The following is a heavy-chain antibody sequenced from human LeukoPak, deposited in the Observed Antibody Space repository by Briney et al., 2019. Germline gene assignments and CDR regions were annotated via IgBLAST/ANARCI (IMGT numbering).Heavy chain of an antibody. J-gene: IGHJ4*02. CDR2: VNPSGGST. D-gene: IGHD3-10*01. V-gene: IGHV1-46*01. CDR1: GYTFTGYY. Sequence: ASVKVSCKASGYTFTGYYMHWVRQAPGQGLEWMGIVNPSGGSTSYAQKFQGRVTMTRDMSTSTVYMELSSLRSEDTAVYYCARASKYLLWFGESQPIDYWGQGTLVTVSS. CDR3: ARASKYLLWFGESQPIDY.